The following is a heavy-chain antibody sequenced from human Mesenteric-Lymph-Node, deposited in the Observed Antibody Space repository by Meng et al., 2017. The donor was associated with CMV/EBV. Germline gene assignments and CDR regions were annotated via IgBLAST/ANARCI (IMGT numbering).Heavy chain of an antibody. CDR1: GRTFSSYT. CDR3: AGGIAAAGSRWFDP. J-gene: IGHJ5*02. CDR2: IIPILCIA. V-gene: IGHV1-69*02. D-gene: IGHD6-13*01. Sequence: QFQLGQSGAEVKKPGSSVKVSCKASGRTFSSYTISWVRQAPGQGLEWMGRIIPILCIANYTQKFQGRVTITADKTTSTAYMELSSLRSEDTAVYYCAGGIAAAGSRWFDPWGQGTLVTVSS.